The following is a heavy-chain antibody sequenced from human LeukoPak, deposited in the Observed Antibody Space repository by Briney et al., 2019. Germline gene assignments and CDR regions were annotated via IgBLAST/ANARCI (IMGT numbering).Heavy chain of an antibody. CDR1: GGSISNGSYY. V-gene: IGHV4-61*02. Sequence: SQTLSLTCTVSGGSISNGSYYWSWIRQPAGKGLEWIGRIYTSGSTNYNPSLTSRVTISVDPSKNQFSLKLSSVTAADTAVYFCARGPYSYDSSGAFDIWGQGTMVTVSS. D-gene: IGHD3-22*01. J-gene: IGHJ3*02. CDR2: IYTSGST. CDR3: ARGPYSYDSSGAFDI.